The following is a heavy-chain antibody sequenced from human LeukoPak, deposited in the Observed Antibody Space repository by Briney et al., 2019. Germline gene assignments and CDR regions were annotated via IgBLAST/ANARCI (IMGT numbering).Heavy chain of an antibody. V-gene: IGHV1-2*06. CDR2: INPNSGGT. Sequence: ASVTVSCKASGYTFTGYYMHWVRQASGQGLEWMGRINPNSGGTNYAQKFQGRVTMTRDTSISTAYMELSRLRSDDTAVYYCASYFLGYSGYDSAVNFDYWGQGTLVTVSS. CDR3: ASYFLGYSGYDSAVNFDY. D-gene: IGHD5-12*01. CDR1: GYTFTGYY. J-gene: IGHJ4*02.